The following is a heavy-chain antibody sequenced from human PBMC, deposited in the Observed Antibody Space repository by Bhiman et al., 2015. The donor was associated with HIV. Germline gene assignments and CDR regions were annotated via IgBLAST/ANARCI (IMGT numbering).Heavy chain of an antibody. CDR1: GFPFSTFW. J-gene: IGHJ4*02. CDR2: IKEDGSEK. V-gene: IGHV3-7*01. D-gene: IGHD6-19*01. Sequence: EVQLVESGGGVVRPGGSLRLSCVASGFPFSTFWMTWVRQAPGKGLEWVANIKEDGSEKYYVDSVKGRFTISRDNAKNSLYLQMNTLRAEDTALYYCAREAVAGSVYFNYWGQGTLVTVSS. CDR3: AREAVAGSVYFNY.